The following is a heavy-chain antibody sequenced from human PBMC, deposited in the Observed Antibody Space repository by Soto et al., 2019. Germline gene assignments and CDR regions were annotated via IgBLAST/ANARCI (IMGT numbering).Heavy chain of an antibody. CDR3: ARGGLKYYYYYGMDV. D-gene: IGHD3-16*01. Sequence: QVQLVESGGGVVQPGRSLRLSCAASGFTFSSYAMHWVRQAPGKGLEWVAVISYDGSNKYYADSVKGRFTISRDNSKNTLYLQMNSLRAEDTAVYYCARGGLKYYYYYGMDVWGQGTTVTVSS. CDR1: GFTFSSYA. CDR2: ISYDGSNK. J-gene: IGHJ6*02. V-gene: IGHV3-30-3*01.